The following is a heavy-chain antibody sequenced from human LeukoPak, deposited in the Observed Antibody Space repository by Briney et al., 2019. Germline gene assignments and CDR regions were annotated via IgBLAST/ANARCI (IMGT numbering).Heavy chain of an antibody. Sequence: ASVKVSCKASGYTFTSYYMHWVRQAPGQGLEWMGIINPSGGSTSYAQKFQGRVTMTRDMSTSTVYMELSSLRSEDTAVYYCARPHYDFWSGYSGVEYFQHWGQGTLVTVSS. V-gene: IGHV1-46*01. CDR3: ARPHYDFWSGYSGVEYFQH. J-gene: IGHJ1*01. CDR1: GYTFTSYY. D-gene: IGHD3-3*01. CDR2: INPSGGST.